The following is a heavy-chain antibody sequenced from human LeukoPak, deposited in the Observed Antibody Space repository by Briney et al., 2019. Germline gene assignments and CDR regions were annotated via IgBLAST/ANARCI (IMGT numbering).Heavy chain of an antibody. CDR1: GGSISSSSYY. J-gene: IGHJ4*02. CDR3: ARQYSGYDFQSD. V-gene: IGHV4-39*01. D-gene: IGHD5-12*01. Sequence: PSETLSLTCTVSGGSISSSSYYWGWIRQPPGKGLEWIGSIYYSGSTYYNPSLKSRVTISVDTSKNQFSLRLSSVTAADTAVYYCARQYSGYDFQSDWGQGTLVTVSS. CDR2: IYYSGST.